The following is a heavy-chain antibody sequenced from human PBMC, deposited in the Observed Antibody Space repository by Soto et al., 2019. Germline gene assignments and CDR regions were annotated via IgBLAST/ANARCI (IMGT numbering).Heavy chain of an antibody. D-gene: IGHD3-22*01. Sequence: HPGGSLRLSCEASGFTFSSYAMSWVRQAPGKGLEWVSALSGSGISTYYADTVKGRFTISRDNSRNTLYLQMNSLRAEDTAVYYCATSYDSSGYDYWGQGTLVTVSS. V-gene: IGHV3-23*01. CDR1: GFTFSSYA. CDR3: ATSYDSSGYDY. CDR2: LSGSGIST. J-gene: IGHJ4*02.